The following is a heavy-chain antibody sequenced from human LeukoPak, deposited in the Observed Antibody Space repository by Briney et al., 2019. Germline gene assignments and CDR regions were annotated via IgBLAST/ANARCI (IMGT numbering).Heavy chain of an antibody. Sequence: GGSLRLSCAASGFTFSDYYMHWIRQAPGKGLEWLSYISSSGSTKNYADSVKGRFTISRDNSENTLSLQMNSLRDEDTAVYYCVKSSGTNDYGMDAWGQGTTVTVPS. CDR2: ISSSGSTK. J-gene: IGHJ6*02. CDR1: GFTFSDYY. V-gene: IGHV3-11*04. D-gene: IGHD3-10*01. CDR3: VKSSGTNDYGMDA.